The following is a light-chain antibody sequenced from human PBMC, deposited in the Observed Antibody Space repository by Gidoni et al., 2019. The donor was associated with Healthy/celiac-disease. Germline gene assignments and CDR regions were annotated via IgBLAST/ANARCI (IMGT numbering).Light chain of an antibody. CDR2: GAS. CDR1: QSVSSN. Sequence: EIVMTQSPATLSVSPGERATLSCRASQSVSSNLAWYQQKPGQAPRLLIYGASTRATGIPASFSGSWSGTEFTLTISSLQSEDFAVYYCQQYNNWPRGTFGQGTKVEIK. J-gene: IGKJ1*01. V-gene: IGKV3-15*01. CDR3: QQYNNWPRGT.